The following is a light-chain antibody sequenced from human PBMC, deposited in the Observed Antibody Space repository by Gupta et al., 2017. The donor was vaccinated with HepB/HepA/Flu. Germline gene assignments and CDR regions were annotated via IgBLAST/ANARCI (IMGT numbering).Light chain of an antibody. V-gene: IGLV2-14*01. CDR3: SSYTSISPLNI. Sequence: HSALTQPASVSGSPGQSITIPCTGTSSDVGDYNYVSWYQQPPGEAPKLLIYNVSNRPSGVSNRFSGSKSGSTASLTISGLQAEDEADYYCSSYTSISPLNIFGTGTRVTVL. CDR1: SSDVGDYNY. J-gene: IGLJ1*01. CDR2: NVS.